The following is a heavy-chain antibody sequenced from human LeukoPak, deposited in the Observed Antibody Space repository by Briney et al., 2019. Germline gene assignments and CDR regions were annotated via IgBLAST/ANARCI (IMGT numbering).Heavy chain of an antibody. CDR1: GGTFSSYA. CDR2: IIPIFGTA. D-gene: IGHD2-2*01. J-gene: IGHJ5*02. CDR3: ARGPTQQYQLLVWFAP. Sequence: VASVKVSCKASGGTFSSYAISWVRQAPGQGLEWMGGIIPIFGTANYAQKFQGRVTITADEATSTAYMEMSSLRSEDTAVYYCARGPTQQYQLLVWFAPWGQGTLVTVSS. V-gene: IGHV1-69*13.